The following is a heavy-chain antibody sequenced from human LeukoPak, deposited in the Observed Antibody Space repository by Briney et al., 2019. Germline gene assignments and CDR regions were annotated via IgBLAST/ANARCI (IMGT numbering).Heavy chain of an antibody. Sequence: GGSLRLSCAASGFTFSSYEMNWVRQAPGKGLEWVSYISSSGSTIYYADSVKGRFTISRDNAKNSLYLQMNSLRAEDTAVYYCASTPLSMVRGVIGYYGMDVWGQGTTVTVSS. D-gene: IGHD3-10*01. CDR1: GFTFSSYE. CDR3: ASTPLSMVRGVIGYYGMDV. CDR2: ISSSGSTI. J-gene: IGHJ6*02. V-gene: IGHV3-48*03.